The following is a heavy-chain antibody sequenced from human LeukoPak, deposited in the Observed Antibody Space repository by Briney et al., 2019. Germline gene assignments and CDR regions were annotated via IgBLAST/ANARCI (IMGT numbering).Heavy chain of an antibody. CDR1: GFTFDDYA. D-gene: IGHD3-16*02. V-gene: IGHV3-9*01. CDR2: ISWNSGSI. Sequence: PGRSLRLSCAASGFTFDDYAMHWVRQVPGKGLEWVSGISWNSGSIGYADSVKGRFTISRDNAKNSLYLQMNSLRPEDTALYYCAKDMITFGGVIVTRLYFDYWGQGTLVTVSS. J-gene: IGHJ4*02. CDR3: AKDMITFGGVIVTRLYFDY.